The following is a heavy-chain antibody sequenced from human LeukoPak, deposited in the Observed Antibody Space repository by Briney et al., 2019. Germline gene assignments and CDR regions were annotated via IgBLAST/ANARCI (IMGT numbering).Heavy chain of an antibody. CDR3: ARVRRPLLFGEFYFDY. CDR1: GYTFTGYY. V-gene: IGHV1-2*02. J-gene: IGHJ4*02. CDR2: INPNSGGT. D-gene: IGHD3-10*02. Sequence: ASVNVSCKASGYTFTGYYMHWVRQAPGQGLEWMGWINPNSGGTNYAQKFQGRVTMTRDTSISTAYMELSRLRSDDTAVYYCARVRRPLLFGEFYFDYWGQGTLVTVSS.